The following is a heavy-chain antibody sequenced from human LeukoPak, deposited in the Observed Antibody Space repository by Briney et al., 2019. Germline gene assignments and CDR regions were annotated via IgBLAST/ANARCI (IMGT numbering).Heavy chain of an antibody. D-gene: IGHD2-2*01. J-gene: IGHJ1*01. V-gene: IGHV4-59*01. CDR3: ASGPVPEYFHH. CDR1: GGSISSYY. Sequence: PSETLSLTCTVSGGSISSYYWSWIRQPPGKELEWIGYIYYSGSTNYNSSLKSRITISVDTSKNQFSLKLSSVTAAGTAVYYCASGPVPEYFHHWGQGTLVTVSS. CDR2: IYYSGST.